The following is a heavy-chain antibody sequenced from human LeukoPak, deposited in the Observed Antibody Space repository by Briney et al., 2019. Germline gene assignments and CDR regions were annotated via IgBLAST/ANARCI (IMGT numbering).Heavy chain of an antibody. CDR3: ARTPRESSGYYGYFYYYMDV. CDR2: INQDGSEK. V-gene: IGHV3-7*01. J-gene: IGHJ6*03. D-gene: IGHD3-22*01. CDR1: GFTFSRYW. Sequence: QPGGSLRLSCAASGFTFSRYWMTWVRQAPGKGLEWVANINQDGSEKYYVDSVKGRFTISRDNAKNSLYLQMNSLRAEDTAVYYCARTPRESSGYYGYFYYYMDVWGKGTTVTISS.